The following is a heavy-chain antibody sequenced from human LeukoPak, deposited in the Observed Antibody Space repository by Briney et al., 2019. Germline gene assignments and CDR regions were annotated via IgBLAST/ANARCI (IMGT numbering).Heavy chain of an antibody. D-gene: IGHD6-19*01. CDR3: AKQKRGRAVAGIGYYFDY. CDR2: ICGSGGST. Sequence: GGSLRLSCAASGFTFSNYAMSWVRQAPGKGLEWVSAICGSGGSTFYADSAKGRFTISRDNSKNTLYLQMNSLRAEDTALYYCAKQKRGRAVAGIGYYFDYWGQGTLVTVSS. J-gene: IGHJ4*02. V-gene: IGHV3-23*01. CDR1: GFTFSNYA.